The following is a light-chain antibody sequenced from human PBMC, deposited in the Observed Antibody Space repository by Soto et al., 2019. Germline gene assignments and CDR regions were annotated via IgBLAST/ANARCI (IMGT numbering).Light chain of an antibody. CDR2: EVT. CDR3: GSYAGGNTFV. V-gene: IGLV2-8*01. Sequence: QSVLTQSPSASGSPGQSVTISCTGTSSDVGGYNYVSWYQHHPGKAPKLIIYEVTKRPSGVPDRFSGSRSGTTASLTVSGLQAEDEADYYCGSYAGGNTFVFGTGTKVTVL. CDR1: SSDVGGYNY. J-gene: IGLJ1*01.